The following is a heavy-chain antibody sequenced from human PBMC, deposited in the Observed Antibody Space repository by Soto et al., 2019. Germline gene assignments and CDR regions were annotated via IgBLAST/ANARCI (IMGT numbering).Heavy chain of an antibody. CDR1: GGSISSYY. Sequence: SETLSLTCTVSGGSISSYYWSWIRQPPGKGLEWIGYIYYSGSTNYNPSLKSRVTISVDTSKNQFSLKLSSVTAADTAVYYCASFTVTTLDHAFDIWGQGTMVTVSS. CDR2: IYYSGST. D-gene: IGHD4-17*01. V-gene: IGHV4-59*08. CDR3: ASFTVTTLDHAFDI. J-gene: IGHJ3*02.